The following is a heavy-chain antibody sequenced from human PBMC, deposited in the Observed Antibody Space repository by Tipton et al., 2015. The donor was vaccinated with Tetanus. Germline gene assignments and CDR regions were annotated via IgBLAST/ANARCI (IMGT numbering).Heavy chain of an antibody. CDR2: ISDYNGNT. CDR3: ARDQRSIVVVPAAMDV. J-gene: IGHJ6*02. D-gene: IGHD2-2*01. CDR1: GYTFTSYG. Sequence: QVQLVQSGAEVKKPGASVKVSCKASGYTFTSYGISWVRQAPGQGLEWMGWISDYNGNTNFAQKLQGRVTMTTDTSTSTAYMGLRSLRSDDTAVYYCARDQRSIVVVPAAMDVWGQGTTVTVSS. V-gene: IGHV1-18*04.